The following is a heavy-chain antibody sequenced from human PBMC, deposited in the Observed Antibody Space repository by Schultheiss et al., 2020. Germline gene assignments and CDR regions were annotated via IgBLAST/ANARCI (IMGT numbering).Heavy chain of an antibody. J-gene: IGHJ5*02. V-gene: IGHV3-48*02. CDR2: ISSSSSTI. D-gene: IGHD6-19*01. Sequence: GGSLRLSCAASGFTFSSYSMNWVRQAPGKGLEWVSYISSSSSTIYYADSVKGRFTISRDNAKNSLYLQMNSLRDEDTAVYYCARDGSSGWYEVNWFDPWGKGTLVTVAS. CDR1: GFTFSSYS. CDR3: ARDGSSGWYEVNWFDP.